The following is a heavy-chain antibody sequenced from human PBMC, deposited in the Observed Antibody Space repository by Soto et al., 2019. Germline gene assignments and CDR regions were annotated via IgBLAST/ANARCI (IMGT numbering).Heavy chain of an antibody. CDR1: GFNFSKYD. CDR3: AKERDCSGGSCYCNC. CDR2: ISGSGGRT. D-gene: IGHD2-15*01. V-gene: IGHV3-23*01. Sequence: EVQLLESGGGLVQPGGSLRLSCAASGFNFSKYDMNWVRQAPGKDLEWVSAISGSGGRTYYADSVKGRFTISKDNAKNTLYLQMNSLRAEDAAVYYCAKERDCSGGSCYCNCWGQGPLGSVSS. J-gene: IGHJ4*02.